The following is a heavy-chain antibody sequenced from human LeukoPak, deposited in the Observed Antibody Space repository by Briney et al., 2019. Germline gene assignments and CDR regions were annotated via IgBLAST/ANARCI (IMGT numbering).Heavy chain of an antibody. D-gene: IGHD3/OR15-3a*01. CDR1: GFTMSHYG. CDR2: IRSAVETI. V-gene: IGHV3-23*01. Sequence: PGGSLRLSCAASGFTMSHYGVSWVRQAPGKGLEWISGIRSAVETIHYADSVKGRFIISRDNSKNALSLQLNGLRPEDTALYYCAKHFCTGLDCSLFDSWGQGTLVTVSS. CDR3: AKHFCTGLDCSLFDS. J-gene: IGHJ4*02.